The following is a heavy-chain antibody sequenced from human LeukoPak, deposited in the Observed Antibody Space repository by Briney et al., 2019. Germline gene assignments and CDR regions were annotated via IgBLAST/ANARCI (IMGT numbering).Heavy chain of an antibody. CDR1: GGYISSSSYY. D-gene: IGHD5-18*01. CDR2: ISYTGST. V-gene: IGHV4-39*01. CDR3: ARSFGYSYGLPFDY. J-gene: IGHJ4*02. Sequence: SETLSLTCTVSGGYISSSSYYWGSIRQPPGKGLEWIGSISYTGSTYYNPSLKSRVSISADTSKNQFSLKLSSVTAADTAIYYYARSFGYSYGLPFDYWGQGNLVTVSS.